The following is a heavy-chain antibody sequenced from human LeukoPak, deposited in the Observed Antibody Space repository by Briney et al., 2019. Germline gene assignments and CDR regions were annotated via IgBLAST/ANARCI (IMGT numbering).Heavy chain of an antibody. CDR1: GFTLSNYW. CDR2: IKQDGSKL. D-gene: IGHD1-26*01. CDR3: ARWEARDTWVYDY. V-gene: IGHV3-7*01. J-gene: IGHJ4*02. Sequence: GGSLRLSCAASGFTLSNYWMSWVRQAPGKGLEWVANIKQDGSKLSYVDSVKGRFTVSRDNAKNSLYLEMNSLRAEDTAVYYCARWEARDTWVYDYWGQGTLVTVSS.